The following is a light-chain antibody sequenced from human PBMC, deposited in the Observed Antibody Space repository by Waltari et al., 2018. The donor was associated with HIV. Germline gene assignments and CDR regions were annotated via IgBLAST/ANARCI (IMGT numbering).Light chain of an antibody. V-gene: IGLV2-23*02. CDR3: CSYADGNTLI. Sequence: QSALTQPASVSGSPGQSITISCTGTSSDVASYNLVSWYQQHPGKAPQLMIYEVNKRPSGVSNRFSGSKSGSTASLTISGLQVDDEADYYCCSYADGNTLIFGGGTTLTVV. CDR1: SSDVASYNL. CDR2: EVN. J-gene: IGLJ2*01.